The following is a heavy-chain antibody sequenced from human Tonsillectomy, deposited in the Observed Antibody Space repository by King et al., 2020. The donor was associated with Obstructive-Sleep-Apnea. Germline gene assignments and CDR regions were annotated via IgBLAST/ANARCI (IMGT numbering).Heavy chain of an antibody. CDR2: ITRSCDT. V-gene: IGHV3-21*03. J-gene: IGHJ4*02. Sequence: VQLVESGGGLVKPGGSLRLSCAASGFTFTNYSMNWVRQAPGKGLEWGSSITRSCDTYYAESVRGRITISRDNAEDSLHLQMNSLRAEDTAVYYCARDWISPDYSDYWGRGTLVTVSS. D-gene: IGHD2-2*03. CDR3: ARDWISPDYSDY. CDR1: GFTFTNYS.